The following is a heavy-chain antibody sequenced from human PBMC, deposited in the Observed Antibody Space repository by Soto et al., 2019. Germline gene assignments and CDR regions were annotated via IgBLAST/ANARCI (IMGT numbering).Heavy chain of an antibody. V-gene: IGHV4-31*03. Sequence: SETLSLTCTVSGGSISSGGYYWSWIRQHPGKGLEWIGYIYYSGSTYYNPSLKSRVTISVDTSKNQFSLKLSSVTAADTAVYYCARMDGSGSYYTSGYFDYWGQGTLVTVSS. CDR2: IYYSGST. CDR1: GGSISSGGYY. J-gene: IGHJ4*02. D-gene: IGHD3-10*01. CDR3: ARMDGSGSYYTSGYFDY.